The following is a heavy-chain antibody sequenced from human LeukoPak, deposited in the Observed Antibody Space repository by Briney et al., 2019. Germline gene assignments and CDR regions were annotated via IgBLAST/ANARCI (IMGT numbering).Heavy chain of an antibody. CDR2: ISYDGSNK. J-gene: IGHJ4*02. V-gene: IGHV3-30-3*01. CDR1: GFTFSSYA. CDR3: ARDQGRMVYSGYDTFDY. Sequence: PGGSLRLSCAASGFTFSSYAMHWVRQAPGKGLEWVAVISYDGSNKYYADSVKGRFTISRDNSKNTLYLQMSSLRAEDTAVYYCARDQGRMVYSGYDTFDYWGQGTLVTVSS. D-gene: IGHD5-12*01.